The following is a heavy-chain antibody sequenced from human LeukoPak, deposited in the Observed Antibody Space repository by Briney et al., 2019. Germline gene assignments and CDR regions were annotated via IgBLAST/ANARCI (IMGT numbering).Heavy chain of an antibody. J-gene: IGHJ4*02. CDR3: AKVKVPIAVAGHIDY. CDR2: ISGSGGST. D-gene: IGHD6-19*01. CDR1: GFTFDDYA. Sequence: PGGSLRLSCAASGFTFDDYAMHWVRQAPGKGLEWVSAISGSGGSTYYADSVKGRFTISRDNSKNTLYLQMNSLRAEDTAVYYCAKVKVPIAVAGHIDYWGQGTLVTVSS. V-gene: IGHV3-23*01.